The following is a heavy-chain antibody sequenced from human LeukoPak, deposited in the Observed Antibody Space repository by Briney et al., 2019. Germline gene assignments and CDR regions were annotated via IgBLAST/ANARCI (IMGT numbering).Heavy chain of an antibody. D-gene: IGHD4/OR15-4a*01. CDR3: AKYGASGGSHGMDV. J-gene: IGHJ6*02. V-gene: IGHV3-23*01. CDR2: IGSSGGGT. Sequence: GGSLRLSCAASGFTFSSYAMNWVRQAPGKGLEWVSAIGSSGGGTYYPDSVKGRFTVSRDNSKSTLYLQMNSLSAEDTAVYYCAKYGASGGSHGMDVWGQGTTVTVSS. CDR1: GFTFSSYA.